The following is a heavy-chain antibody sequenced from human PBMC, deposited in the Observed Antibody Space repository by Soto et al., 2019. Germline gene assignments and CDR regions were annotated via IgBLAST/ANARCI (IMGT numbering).Heavy chain of an antibody. D-gene: IGHD5-18*01. V-gene: IGHV3-23*01. Sequence: EVQLLESGGGLVQPGGALRLSCAASGFTFSSYSMSWVRQAPGKGLEWVSAISGSGGSTYYADSVKGRYTISRDNSKNKLYRQMNSLRAEDTAVYYCAKVAGIQLWLRTGDYWGQGTLVTVSS. CDR2: ISGSGGST. J-gene: IGHJ4*02. CDR3: AKVAGIQLWLRTGDY. CDR1: GFTFSSYS.